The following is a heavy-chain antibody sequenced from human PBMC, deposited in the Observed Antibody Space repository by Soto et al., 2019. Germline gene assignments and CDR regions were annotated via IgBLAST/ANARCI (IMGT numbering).Heavy chain of an antibody. CDR1: GYTLTELS. CDR2: FDPEDGET. Sequence: QVQLVQSGAEVKKPGASVKVSCKVSGYTLTELSMHWVRQAPGKGLEWMGGFDPEDGETIYAQKFQGRVTMTEYTSTATAYMELSSLRSEDTAVYYCATVDGAARPYSYYGRGVWGQGTTVTVSS. CDR3: ATVDGAARPYSYYGRGV. V-gene: IGHV1-24*01. J-gene: IGHJ6*02. D-gene: IGHD6-13*01.